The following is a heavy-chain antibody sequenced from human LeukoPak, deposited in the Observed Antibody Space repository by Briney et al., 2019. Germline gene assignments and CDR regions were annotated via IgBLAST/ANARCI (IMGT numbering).Heavy chain of an antibody. CDR3: ARANRKIVSGSGRNYYYMDV. Sequence: SGPALVTPTQTLTLTCTFSGFTHSTSGLCVSWIRQPPGKALEWLARIDWDDEELYSTSLKTRLSISKDTSKNQVVLTMTNMDPVDTATYFCARANRKIVSGSGRNYYYMDVWGKGTTVTVSS. J-gene: IGHJ6*03. CDR1: GFTHSTSGLC. D-gene: IGHD3-10*01. CDR2: IDWDDEE. V-gene: IGHV2-70*17.